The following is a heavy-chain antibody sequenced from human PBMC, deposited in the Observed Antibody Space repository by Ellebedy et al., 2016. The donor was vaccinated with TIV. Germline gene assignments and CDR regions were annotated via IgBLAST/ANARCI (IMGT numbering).Heavy chain of an antibody. CDR2: IRQEGDEI. CDR3: ARRASYGDYAVQVNPWFDP. Sequence: GGSLRLSCAASGFNFRSYWMTWVRQAPGKGLEWVAKIRQEGDEIYYVESVKGRFTISSDNAKNSLFLQMNSLRVEETAVYYCARRASYGDYAVQVNPWFDPWGQGTLVTVSS. J-gene: IGHJ5*02. V-gene: IGHV3-7*01. CDR1: GFNFRSYW. D-gene: IGHD4-17*01.